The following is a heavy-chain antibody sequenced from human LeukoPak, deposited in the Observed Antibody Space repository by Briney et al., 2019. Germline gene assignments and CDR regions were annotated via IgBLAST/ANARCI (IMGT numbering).Heavy chain of an antibody. CDR3: ARGGGSGRGNWFDP. CDR1: GGSISPYY. J-gene: IGHJ5*02. Sequence: PSETLSLTCTVSGGSISPYYWSWIRRPPGKGLEWIGYVYYSGSTNYNPSLKSRVTILVDTSKSQFSLKLTSVTAADTAVYYCARGGGSGRGNWFDPWGQGSLVIVSS. D-gene: IGHD3-10*01. CDR2: VYYSGST. V-gene: IGHV4-59*01.